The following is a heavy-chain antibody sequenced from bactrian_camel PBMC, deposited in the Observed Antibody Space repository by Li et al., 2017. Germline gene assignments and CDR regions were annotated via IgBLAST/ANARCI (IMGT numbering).Heavy chain of an antibody. CDR2: IVPGGRSP. CDR3: AAANEYRRCFHLRPTEFPY. J-gene: IGHJ4*01. D-gene: IGHD3*01. V-gene: IGHV3-2*01. Sequence: VQLVESGGGSVQAGGSLRLSCAASLIRSGGYCLGWFRRAPGKENEAVASIVPGGRSPNLADFARGRFTISRDNSENALYLEMNGLKPEDTAMYYCAAANEYRRCFHLRPTEFPYWGQGTQVTVS. CDR1: LIRSGGYC.